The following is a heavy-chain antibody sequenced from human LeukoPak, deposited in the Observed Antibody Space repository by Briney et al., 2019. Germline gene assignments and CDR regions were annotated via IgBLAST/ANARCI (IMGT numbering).Heavy chain of an antibody. CDR1: GFTFSSYA. CDR2: ISGSGGGT. V-gene: IGHV3-23*01. Sequence: GGSLRLSCAASGFTFSSYAMSWVRQAPGKGLEWVSAISGSGGGTYYADSVKGRFTISRDNSKNTLYLQMNSLRAEDTAVYYCAKDNGAIFGVVTLFDYWGQGTLVTVSS. J-gene: IGHJ4*02. D-gene: IGHD3-3*01. CDR3: AKDNGAIFGVVTLFDY.